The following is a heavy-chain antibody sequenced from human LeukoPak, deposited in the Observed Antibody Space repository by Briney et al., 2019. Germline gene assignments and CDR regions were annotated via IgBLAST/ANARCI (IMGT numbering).Heavy chain of an antibody. Sequence: SETLSLTCAVYGGSFSGYYWSWIRQPPGKGLEWIGEINHSGSTNYNPSLKSRVTMSVDTSKNQFSLKLSSVTAADTAVYYCARVQWNRGYYYGMDVWGQGTTVTVSS. V-gene: IGHV4-34*01. J-gene: IGHJ6*02. CDR2: INHSGST. CDR3: ARVQWNRGYYYGMDV. CDR1: GGSFSGYY. D-gene: IGHD1-1*01.